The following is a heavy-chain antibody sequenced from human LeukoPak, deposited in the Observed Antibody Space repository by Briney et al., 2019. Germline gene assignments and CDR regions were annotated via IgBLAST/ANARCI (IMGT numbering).Heavy chain of an antibody. CDR1: GFTFSSYA. CDR3: AKGGSGWYLYYFDY. J-gene: IGHJ4*02. CDR2: ISGSGGST. Sequence: PGGSLRLSCAASGFTFSSYAMSWVRQAPGKGLEWVSSISGSGGSTYYADPVKGRFTISRDNSKNTLYLQMNSLRAEDTAVYYCAKGGSGWYLYYFDYWGQGTLVTVSS. V-gene: IGHV3-23*01. D-gene: IGHD6-19*01.